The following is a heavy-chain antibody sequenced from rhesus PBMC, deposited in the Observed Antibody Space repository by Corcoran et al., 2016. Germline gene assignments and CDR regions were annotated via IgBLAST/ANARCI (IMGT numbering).Heavy chain of an antibody. D-gene: IGHD6-25*01. Sequence: EVQLVESGGGLAKPGGSLRLSCAASGFTFSSYWLNWVRQTPGKGLEWISAINSVGDSTYYADSVKGRFTISRDNSKNTLSLQMNSLRAEDTAVYYCARDSGSWGQGVLVTVSS. CDR3: ARDSGS. J-gene: IGHJ4*01. V-gene: IGHV3S42*01. CDR2: INSVGDST. CDR1: GFTFSSYW.